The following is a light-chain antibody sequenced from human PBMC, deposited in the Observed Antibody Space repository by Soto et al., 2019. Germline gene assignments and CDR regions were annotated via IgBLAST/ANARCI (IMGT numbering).Light chain of an antibody. CDR3: SSYTSSSTPYYV. CDR1: SSDVGGYNY. V-gene: IGLV2-14*01. CDR2: EVS. Sequence: QSVRTQPASVSGSPGQSITISCTGTSSDVGGYNYVSWYQQHPGKAPKLMIYEVSNRPSGVSNRFSGSKSGNTASLTISGLQAEDEADYYCSSYTSSSTPYYVFGTGTKVTVL. J-gene: IGLJ1*01.